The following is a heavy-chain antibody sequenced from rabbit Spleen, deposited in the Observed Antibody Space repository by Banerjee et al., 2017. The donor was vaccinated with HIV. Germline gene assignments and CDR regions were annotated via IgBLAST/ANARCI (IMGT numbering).Heavy chain of an antibody. CDR1: GVSFSNKAV. CDR3: ARNFDL. CDR2: INTITGKA. J-gene: IGHJ4*01. Sequence: QSLEESGGGLVQPEGSLTLTCKASGVSFSNKAVMCWVRQAPGKGLEWIACINTITGKAVYANWAKGRFTFSKTSSTTVTLQVTSLTAADTATYFCARNFDLWGPGTLVTVS. V-gene: IGHV1S40*01.